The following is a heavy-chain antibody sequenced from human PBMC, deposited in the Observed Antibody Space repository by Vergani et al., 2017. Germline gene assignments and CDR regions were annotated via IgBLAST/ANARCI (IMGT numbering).Heavy chain of an antibody. CDR2: IYYSGST. D-gene: IGHD6-19*01. V-gene: IGHV4-39*01. CDR1: GASIRSSNYY. CDR3: AGHSXVEWLVKLGWIDP. J-gene: IGHJ5*02. Sequence: QLQLQESGPGLVKPSPTLSLTCSVSGASIRSSNYYWGWIRQPPGKGLEWIASIYYSGSTYYNPSLKSRVTISVDTSKNQFSLKLSSVTAADTAVYFCAGHSXVEWLVKLGWIDPWGEGILVIVSS.